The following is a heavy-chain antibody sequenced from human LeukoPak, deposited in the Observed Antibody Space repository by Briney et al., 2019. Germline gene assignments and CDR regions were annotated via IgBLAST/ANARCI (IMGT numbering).Heavy chain of an antibody. CDR1: GGSISSYY. D-gene: IGHD1-26*01. V-gene: IGHV4-4*07. Sequence: SSETLSLTCTASGGSISSYYWSWIRQPAGKGLEWIGRIYTSGSTNYNPSLKSRVTMSVDTSKNQFSLKLSSVTAADTAVYYCARDSGSYFGYYFDYWGQGTLVTVSS. CDR2: IYTSGST. CDR3: ARDSGSYFGYYFDY. J-gene: IGHJ4*02.